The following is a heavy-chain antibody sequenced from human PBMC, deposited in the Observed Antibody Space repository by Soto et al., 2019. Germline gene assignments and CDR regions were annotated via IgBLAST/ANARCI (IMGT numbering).Heavy chain of an antibody. D-gene: IGHD4-4*01. CDR3: GTTVTTRYYMDV. J-gene: IGHJ6*03. Sequence: SVKVSCKASGFTFTSSAIQWVRQARGQRLEWIGWIVVGSGNTNYAQKFQERVTITRDMSTSTAYMELSSLRSEDTAVYYCGTTVTTRYYMDVWGKGTTVTVSS. CDR2: IVVGSGNT. CDR1: GFTFTSSA. V-gene: IGHV1-58*02.